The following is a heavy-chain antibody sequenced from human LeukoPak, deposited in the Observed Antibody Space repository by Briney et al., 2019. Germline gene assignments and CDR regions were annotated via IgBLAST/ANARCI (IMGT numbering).Heavy chain of an antibody. J-gene: IGHJ4*02. CDR1: GGSFSGYY. V-gene: IGHV4-34*01. Sequence: PSETLSRTCAVYGGSFSGYYWSWIRQPPGKGLEWIGEINHSGSTNYNPSLKSRVTISVDTSKNQFSLKLSSVTAADTAVYYCARESRLTFDYWGQGTLVTVSS. CDR2: INHSGST. CDR3: ARESRLTFDY.